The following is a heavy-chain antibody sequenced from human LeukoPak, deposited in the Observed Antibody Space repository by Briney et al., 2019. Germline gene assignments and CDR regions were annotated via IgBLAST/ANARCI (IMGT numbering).Heavy chain of an antibody. Sequence: GASVKVSCKASGYTFTSYDINWVRQATGQGLEWMGWMNPISGNTGYAQKFQGRVTMTRNTSISTAYMELSSLRSEDTAVYYCARGGALGGSSNFYYYYYGMDVWGQGTTVTVSS. CDR3: ARGGALGGSSNFYYYYYGMDV. CDR1: GYTFTSYD. V-gene: IGHV1-8*01. CDR2: MNPISGNT. J-gene: IGHJ6*02. D-gene: IGHD6-6*01.